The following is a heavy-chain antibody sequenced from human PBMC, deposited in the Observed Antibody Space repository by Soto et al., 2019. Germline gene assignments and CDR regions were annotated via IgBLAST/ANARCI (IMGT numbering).Heavy chain of an antibody. CDR1: GGTFSSYT. D-gene: IGHD3-22*01. CDR3: ARSPYYDTLVAEIYYFDY. V-gene: IGHV1-69*02. Sequence: ASVKVSCKASGGTFSSYTISWVRQAPGQGLEWMGRIIPILGIANYAQKFQGRVTITADKSTSTAYMELSSLRSEDTAVYYCARSPYYDTLVAEIYYFDYWGQGTLVTVSS. J-gene: IGHJ4*02. CDR2: IIPILGIA.